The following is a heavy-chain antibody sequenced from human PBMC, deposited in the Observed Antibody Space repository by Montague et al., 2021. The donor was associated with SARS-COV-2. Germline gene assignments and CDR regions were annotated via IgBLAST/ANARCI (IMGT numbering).Heavy chain of an antibody. CDR1: GGSIKTTEYY. V-gene: IGHV4-30-4*08. D-gene: IGHD3-10*01. J-gene: IGHJ4*02. CDR3: GRAADNYYPSGPPGGFDL. CDR2: VYFSGTT. Sequence: TLSLTCNVSGGSIKTTEYYWGWIRQPPGEGLEWIGYVYFSGTTYFNPSLETRTTISIDTSKSQFSLKLRSVTAADTAVYFCGRAADNYYPSGPPGGFDLWGRGTLVTVSS.